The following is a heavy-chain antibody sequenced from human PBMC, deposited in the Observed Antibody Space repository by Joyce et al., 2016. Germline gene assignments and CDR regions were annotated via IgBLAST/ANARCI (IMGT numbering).Heavy chain of an antibody. CDR3: VKEGYSYGYNYYYYYYMDV. D-gene: IGHD5-18*01. V-gene: IGHV3-64D*06. CDR1: GFTFSSYA. J-gene: IGHJ6*03. CDR2: ISSNGGSK. Sequence: EVQLVESGGGLVQPGGSLRLSCSASGFTFSSYAMHGVRQAPGKGLEYVSAISSNGGSKYYADSVKGRFTISRDNSKNTLYLQMSSLRAEDTAVYYCVKEGYSYGYNYYYYYYMDVWGKGTTVTVSS.